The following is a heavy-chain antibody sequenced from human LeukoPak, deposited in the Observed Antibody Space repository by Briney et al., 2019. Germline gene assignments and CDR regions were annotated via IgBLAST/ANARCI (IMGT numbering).Heavy chain of an antibody. J-gene: IGHJ6*04. V-gene: IGHV3-11*06. Sequence: GGSLRLSCAASGFTFSDYYISWFRQAPGKGLEWVSSISSSSSYIYYADSVKGRFTISRDNAKNSLYLQMNSLRAEDTAVYYCAELGITMIGGVWGKGTTVTISS. CDR3: AELGITMIGGV. CDR2: ISSSSSYI. CDR1: GFTFSDYY. D-gene: IGHD3-10*02.